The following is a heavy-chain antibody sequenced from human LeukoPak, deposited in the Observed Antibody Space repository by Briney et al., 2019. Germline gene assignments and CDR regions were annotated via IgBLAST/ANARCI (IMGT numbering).Heavy chain of an antibody. Sequence: GGSLRLSCAASGFTFSSYGIHWVRQAPGKGLEWVAFIRYDGSNKYYADSVKGRFTISRDNSKNTLYLQMNSLRAEDTAVYYCAKDPRRYCSSTSCLFDYWGQGTLVTVSS. D-gene: IGHD2-2*01. V-gene: IGHV3-30*02. J-gene: IGHJ4*02. CDR3: AKDPRRYCSSTSCLFDY. CDR2: IRYDGSNK. CDR1: GFTFSSYG.